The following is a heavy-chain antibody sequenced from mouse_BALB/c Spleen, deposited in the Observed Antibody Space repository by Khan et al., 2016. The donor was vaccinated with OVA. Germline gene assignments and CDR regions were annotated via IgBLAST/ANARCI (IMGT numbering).Heavy chain of an antibody. V-gene: IGHV3-8*02. Sequence: EVQLLETGPSLVKPSQTLSLTCSVTGDSITSGYWNWIRKFPGNKLEYMGYIIYTGYTYYNPSLQSRISLTRHTSKNQYYLQLNSVTDEDTATYYCARSTYRYAFVYWGQGTLVTVSA. CDR1: GDSITSGY. D-gene: IGHD2-12*01. J-gene: IGHJ3*01. CDR3: ARSTYRYAFVY. CDR2: IIYTGYT.